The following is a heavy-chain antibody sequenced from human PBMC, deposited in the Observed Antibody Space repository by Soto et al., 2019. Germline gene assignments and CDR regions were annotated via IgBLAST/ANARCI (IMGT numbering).Heavy chain of an antibody. Sequence: EVQLVESGGGLVQPGRSLRLSCAASGFTFDDYAMHWVRQAPGKGLEWVSGISWNSGSIGYADSVKGRFTISRDNAKKYLYLHMNSLRAEDTALYYCAKGSQYSSSRGWFDPWGQGTLVTVSS. CDR2: ISWNSGSI. V-gene: IGHV3-9*01. CDR3: AKGSQYSSSRGWFDP. J-gene: IGHJ5*02. CDR1: GFTFDDYA. D-gene: IGHD6-6*01.